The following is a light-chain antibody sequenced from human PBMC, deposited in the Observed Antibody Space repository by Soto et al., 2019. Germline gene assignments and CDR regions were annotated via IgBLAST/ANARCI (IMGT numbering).Light chain of an antibody. CDR3: QQYGSSRT. V-gene: IGKV3-20*01. Sequence: EIVLTQSPGTLSLSPGERATLSCRASQSVSSSYLAWYQQKPGQAPRLLIYGASSRATGIPDRFSGSRSGTDFTLTISRLEPEDFAVYYCQQYGSSRTFGRGTKVDIK. J-gene: IGKJ3*01. CDR2: GAS. CDR1: QSVSSSY.